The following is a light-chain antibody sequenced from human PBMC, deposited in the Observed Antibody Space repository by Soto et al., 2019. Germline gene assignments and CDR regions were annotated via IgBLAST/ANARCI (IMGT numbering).Light chain of an antibody. CDR3: QSYDSSLSGRTCI. J-gene: IGLJ1*01. Sequence: QPVLTQPPSVSGAPGQRVIISCTGSSSNIGAGSHVHWYQHLPGRAPKLLIYGNSNRPSGVPDRFFGSKSGTSASLAINGLQAEDEADYYCQSYDSSLSGRTCIFGTGTKLTVL. CDR2: GNS. V-gene: IGLV1-40*01. CDR1: SSNIGAGSH.